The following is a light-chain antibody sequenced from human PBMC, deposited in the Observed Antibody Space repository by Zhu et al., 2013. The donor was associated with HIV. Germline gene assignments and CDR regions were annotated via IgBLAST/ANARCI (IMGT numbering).Light chain of an antibody. J-gene: IGLJ1*01. Sequence: QSALTQPASVSGSPGQSITISCTGTSSDVGGYNYVSWYQHHPGKAPKLMIYGVSIRPSGVSDRFSGSKSGNTASLTISGLRAEDEADYYCSSYSSRSHDYVFGTGTMVTAL. CDR3: SSYSSRSHDYV. CDR2: GVS. V-gene: IGLV2-14*01. CDR1: SSDVGGYNY.